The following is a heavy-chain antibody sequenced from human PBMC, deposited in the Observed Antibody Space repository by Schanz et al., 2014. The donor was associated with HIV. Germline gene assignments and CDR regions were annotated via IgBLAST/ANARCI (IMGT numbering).Heavy chain of an antibody. Sequence: EVQLEESGGGLVKPGGSLRLSCAASGFTFNNYAMTWVRQAPGKGLEWVSSISESGGRTYYADSVNGRFTISRDNSKNTLYLQMTTLRIDDTAVYYCAKPEYDSRGSSQSHFDYWGQGTLVTVSS. CDR3: AKPEYDSRGSSQSHFDY. J-gene: IGHJ4*02. CDR1: GFTFNNYA. CDR2: ISESGGRT. D-gene: IGHD3-22*01. V-gene: IGHV3-23*04.